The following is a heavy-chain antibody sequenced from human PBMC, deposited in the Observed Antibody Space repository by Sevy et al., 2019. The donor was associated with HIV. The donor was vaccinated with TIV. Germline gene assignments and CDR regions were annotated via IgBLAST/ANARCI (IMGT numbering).Heavy chain of an antibody. CDR1: GFTFSSYS. Sequence: GGSLRLSCAASGFTFSSYSMNWVRQAPGKGLEWVSYISSSSSTIYYADSVKGRFTISRDNAKNSLYLQMNSLRDEDTAVYYCAREGGNILTGNSFDYWSQGTLVTVSS. D-gene: IGHD3-9*01. CDR2: ISSSSSTI. J-gene: IGHJ4*02. V-gene: IGHV3-48*02. CDR3: AREGGNILTGNSFDY.